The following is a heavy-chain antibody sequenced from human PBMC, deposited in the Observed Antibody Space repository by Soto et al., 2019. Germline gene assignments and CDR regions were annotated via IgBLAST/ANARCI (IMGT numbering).Heavy chain of an antibody. V-gene: IGHV3-7*05. J-gene: IGHJ6*02. D-gene: IGHD3-10*02. CDR2: IKKDGSEK. CDR3: AAMLGMDV. Sequence: EVQLVESGGGLVQPGGSLRLSCAVSGFTFSNYWMSWVRQAPGKGLEWVANIKKDGSEKYYVDSVKGRFIISRDNGKKSLYLQMNDLRAEATAVYYCAAMLGMDVWGQGTTVTVSS. CDR1: GFTFSNYW.